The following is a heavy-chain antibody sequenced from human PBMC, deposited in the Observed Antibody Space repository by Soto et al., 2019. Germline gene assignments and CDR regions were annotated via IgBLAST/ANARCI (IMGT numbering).Heavy chain of an antibody. CDR1: CYSISSGYY. J-gene: IGHJ3*02. CDR3: AREGRRIFGVVIIGRDAFDI. V-gene: IGHV4-38-2*02. CDR2: IYHSGIT. D-gene: IGHD3-3*01. Sequence: SETLSRTCAVSCYSISSGYYWGWIRQPPWKGLEWIGSIYHSGITYYNPSLKSRVTISVDTSKNQFSLKLSSVTAADTAVYYCAREGRRIFGVVIIGRDAFDIWGQGTMVTVSS.